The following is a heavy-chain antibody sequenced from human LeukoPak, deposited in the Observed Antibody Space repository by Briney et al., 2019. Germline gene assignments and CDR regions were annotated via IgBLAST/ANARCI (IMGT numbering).Heavy chain of an antibody. D-gene: IGHD2-15*01. CDR2: IYPGDSDT. V-gene: IGHV5-51*01. Sequence: LGESLKISCKGSGYSFTSYWIGWVRQMPGKGLEWMGIIYPGDSDTRYSPSFQGQVTISADKSISTAYLQWSSLKASDTAMYYCASLRSYCSGSSCSPHGFDPWGQGTLVTVSS. CDR3: ASLRSYCSGSSCSPHGFDP. CDR1: GYSFTSYW. J-gene: IGHJ5*02.